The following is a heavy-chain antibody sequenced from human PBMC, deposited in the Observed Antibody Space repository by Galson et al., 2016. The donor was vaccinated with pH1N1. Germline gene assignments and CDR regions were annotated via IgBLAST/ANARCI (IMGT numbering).Heavy chain of an antibody. CDR2: IHSSGSS. J-gene: IGHJ4*02. CDR1: GTSVTSRSHY. D-gene: IGHD3/OR15-3a*01. V-gene: IGHV4-39*01. Sequence: ETLSLTCTVSGTSVTSRSHYWDWIRQPPGKGLEWLGNIHSSGSSYYNPSLKSRVSISVDTSKNQFSLHVRSVTAADTAVYYCARAPGVGLAPSDYWGQGTLVAVSS. CDR3: ARAPGVGLAPSDY.